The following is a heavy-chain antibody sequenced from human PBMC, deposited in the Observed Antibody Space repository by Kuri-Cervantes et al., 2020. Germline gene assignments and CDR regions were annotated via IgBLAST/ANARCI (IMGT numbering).Heavy chain of an antibody. J-gene: IGHJ2*01. Sequence: LSLTCAASGFTFSSYAMHWVRQAPGKGLEWVAVISYDGSNKYYADSVKGRFTISRDNSKNTLYLQMNSLRAEDTAVYYCASGIAAAGWATETWYFDLWGRGTLVTVSS. V-gene: IGHV3-30-3*01. CDR2: ISYDGSNK. CDR3: ASGIAAAGWATETWYFDL. D-gene: IGHD6-13*01. CDR1: GFTFSSYA.